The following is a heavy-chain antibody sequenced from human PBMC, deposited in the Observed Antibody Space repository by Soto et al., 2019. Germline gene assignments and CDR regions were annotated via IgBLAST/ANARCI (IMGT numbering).Heavy chain of an antibody. CDR3: ARGDHGY. CDR1: GFTFSSYG. J-gene: IGHJ4*02. Sequence: QVQLVESGGGVVQPGRSLRLSCAASGFTFSSYGMHWVRQAPGQGLEWGAVIWYDGSNKYYADSVKGRFTISRDNSKNTLYLQMNSLRAEDTAVYYCARGDHGYWGQGTLVTVFS. V-gene: IGHV3-33*01. CDR2: IWYDGSNK.